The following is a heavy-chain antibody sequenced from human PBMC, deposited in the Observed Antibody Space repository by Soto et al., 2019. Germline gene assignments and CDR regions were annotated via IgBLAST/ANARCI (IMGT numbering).Heavy chain of an antibody. D-gene: IGHD3-22*01. CDR1: GFTFSSYE. CDR2: ISSSGSTI. J-gene: IGHJ4*02. Sequence: PGGSLRLSCAASGFTFSSYEMNWVRQAPGKGLEWVSYISSSGSTIYYADSVKGRFTISRDNAKNSLYLQMNSLRAEDTAVYYCAREDGGYYYDSSGYGPYWSQGTLVTVSS. CDR3: AREDGGYYYDSSGYGPY. V-gene: IGHV3-48*03.